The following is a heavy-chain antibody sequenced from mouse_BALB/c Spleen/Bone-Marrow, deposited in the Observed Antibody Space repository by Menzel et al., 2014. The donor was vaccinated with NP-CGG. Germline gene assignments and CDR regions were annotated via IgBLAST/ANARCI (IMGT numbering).Heavy chain of an antibody. CDR2: IDPSTGRT. Sequence: QQSGAELVKPGASVKLSCKASGYTFTSYWMHWVKQRPGQGLEWIGEIDPSTGRTDYNKKFKSQATLTVDKSSSTAYMHLSSLTSEDSAVYYCARINGYDYWGQGTTLTVSS. J-gene: IGHJ2*01. CDR1: GYTFTSYW. CDR3: ARINGYDY. D-gene: IGHD2-2*01. V-gene: IGHV1S81*02.